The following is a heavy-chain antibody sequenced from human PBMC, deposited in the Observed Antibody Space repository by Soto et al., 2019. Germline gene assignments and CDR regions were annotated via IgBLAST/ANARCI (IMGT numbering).Heavy chain of an antibody. CDR1: GNSFTSYW. Sequence: PGESLKISCQGSGNSFTSYWIGWVRQMPGKGLEWMGIIYPGDSDTRYSPSFQGQITVSADKSINTAYLQWSSLKASDTAMYYCARPPSGNTYFFYSWSQGTLVTVSS. CDR2: IYPGDSDT. CDR3: ARPPSGNTYFFYS. V-gene: IGHV5-51*01. J-gene: IGHJ4*02. D-gene: IGHD2-15*01.